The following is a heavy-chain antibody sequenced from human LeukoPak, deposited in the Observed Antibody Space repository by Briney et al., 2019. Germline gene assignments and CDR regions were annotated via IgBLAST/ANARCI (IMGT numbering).Heavy chain of an antibody. V-gene: IGHV3-20*01. D-gene: IGHD1-26*01. CDR3: ARSERGPYYTEAAGY. CDR2: INWNGGST. Sequence: PGGSLRLSCAASGFTFNDYGMSWVRQAPGKGLGWVSGINWNGGSTGYADSVKGRFTISRDNAKNSLYLQMNSLRAEDTALYPCARSERGPYYTEAAGYWGQGTLVTVSS. J-gene: IGHJ4*02. CDR1: GFTFNDYG.